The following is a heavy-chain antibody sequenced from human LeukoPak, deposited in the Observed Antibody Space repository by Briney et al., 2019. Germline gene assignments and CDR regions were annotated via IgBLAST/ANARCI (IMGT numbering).Heavy chain of an antibody. CDR3: ARDGSGYSSSWYSSYYYYGMDV. Sequence: SVKVSCKASGYTFTGYYMHWVRQAPGQGLEWMGGIIPIFGTANYAQKFQGRVTITADESTSTAYMELSSLRSEDTAVYYCARDGSGYSSSWYSSYYYYGMDVWGQGTTVTVSS. CDR2: IIPIFGTA. CDR1: GYTFTGYY. D-gene: IGHD6-13*01. J-gene: IGHJ6*02. V-gene: IGHV1-69*13.